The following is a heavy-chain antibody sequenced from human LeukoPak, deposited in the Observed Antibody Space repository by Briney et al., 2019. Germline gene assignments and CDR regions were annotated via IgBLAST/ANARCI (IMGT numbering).Heavy chain of an antibody. CDR1: GGSISSYY. V-gene: IGHV4-59*01. J-gene: IGHJ6*02. D-gene: IGHD3-10*01. CDR2: IYYSGST. Sequence: PSETLSLTCTVSGGSISSYYWSWIRQPPGKGLEWIGYIYYSGSTNYNPSLKSRVTISVDTSKNQLSLKLSSVTAADTAVYYCARDLGGGDVWGQGTTVTVSS. CDR3: ARDLGGGDV.